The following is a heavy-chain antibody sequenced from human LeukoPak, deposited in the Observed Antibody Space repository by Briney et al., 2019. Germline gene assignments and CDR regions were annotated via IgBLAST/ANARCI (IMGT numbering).Heavy chain of an antibody. CDR1: GFTFSSYC. CDR3: AREVWQQLATFDY. CDR2: IKQDGSEK. J-gene: IGHJ4*02. D-gene: IGHD6-13*01. Sequence: GGSLRLSCAASGFTFSSYCMSWVRQAPGKGLEWVANIKQDGSEKYYVDSVKGRFTISRDNAKNSLYLQVNSLRAEDTAVYYCAREVWQQLATFDYWGQGTLVTVSS. V-gene: IGHV3-7*01.